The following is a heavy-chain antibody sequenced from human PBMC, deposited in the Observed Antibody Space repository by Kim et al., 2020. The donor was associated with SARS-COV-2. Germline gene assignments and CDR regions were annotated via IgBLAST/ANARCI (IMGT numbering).Heavy chain of an antibody. CDR1: GYTFTSYY. Sequence: ASVKVSCKASGYTFTSYYMHWLRQAPGQGLEWMGIINPSGGSTSYAQKFQGRVTMTRDTSTSTVYMELSSLRSEDTAVYYCAKDIVVVPAAMLGSNYYYYGMDVWGQGPTVTVSS. D-gene: IGHD2-2*01. V-gene: IGHV1-46*01. CDR2: INPSGGST. CDR3: AKDIVVVPAAMLGSNYYYYGMDV. J-gene: IGHJ6*02.